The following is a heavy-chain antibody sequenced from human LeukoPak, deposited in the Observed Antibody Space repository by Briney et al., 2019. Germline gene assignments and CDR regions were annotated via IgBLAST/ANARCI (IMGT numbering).Heavy chain of an antibody. CDR3: ARGRSGWYRGGRPDDAFDI. Sequence: SETLSLTCSVSGGSISNYYWSWIRQPPGKGLECIGYFYHRRNTNYNPSLKSRVTISVDTSKNQFSLKLSSVTAADTAVYYCARGRSGWYRGGRPDDAFDIWGQGTMVTVSS. CDR1: GGSISNYY. J-gene: IGHJ3*02. V-gene: IGHV4-59*12. D-gene: IGHD6-19*01. CDR2: FYHRRNT.